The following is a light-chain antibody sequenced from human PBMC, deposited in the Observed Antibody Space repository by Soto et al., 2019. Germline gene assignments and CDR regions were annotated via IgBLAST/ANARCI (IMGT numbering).Light chain of an antibody. V-gene: IGKV3-20*01. CDR3: QQYGSSPRT. Sequence: ETVLTQSPGTLSLSPGERATLSCRASQSVSSSHLAWYQQKPGQAPRLLIYGASSRATGIPDRFSGSGSGTDFTLTISRLEPEDFAVYYCQQYGSSPRTFGQGTKLESK. CDR2: GAS. CDR1: QSVSSSH. J-gene: IGKJ2*01.